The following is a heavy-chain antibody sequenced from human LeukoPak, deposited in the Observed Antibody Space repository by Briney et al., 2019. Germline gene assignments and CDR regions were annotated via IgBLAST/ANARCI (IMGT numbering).Heavy chain of an antibody. CDR1: GATFSSYA. V-gene: IGHV1-69*04. Sequence: GASVKLCCNASGATFSSYAISWVRQAPGQGLEWMGRIIPIFGIANYEQKFQGRVTITADKSTSTANMELSSLRSEDTAVYYCATLGYYYDSSGYLVPTNYYYYGMDVWGQGTTVTVSS. J-gene: IGHJ6*02. CDR2: IIPIFGIA. CDR3: ATLGYYYDSSGYLVPTNYYYYGMDV. D-gene: IGHD3-22*01.